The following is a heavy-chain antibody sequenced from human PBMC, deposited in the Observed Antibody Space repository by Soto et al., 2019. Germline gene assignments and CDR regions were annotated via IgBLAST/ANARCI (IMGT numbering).Heavy chain of an antibody. CDR1: GGSFSGYY. CDR3: ATFSGYYYPPPLDY. Sequence: QVQLQQWGAGLLKPSETLSLTCAVYGGSFSGYYWSWIRQPPGKGLEWIGEINHSGSTNYNPSLKRRVTISVDTSKNQFSLKLSSVTAADTAVYYCATFSGYYYPPPLDYWGQGTLVTVSS. J-gene: IGHJ4*02. D-gene: IGHD3-22*01. V-gene: IGHV4-34*01. CDR2: INHSGST.